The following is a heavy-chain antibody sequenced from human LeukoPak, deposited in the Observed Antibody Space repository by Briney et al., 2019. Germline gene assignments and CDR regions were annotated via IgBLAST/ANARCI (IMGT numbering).Heavy chain of an antibody. CDR2: IKQDGSEK. J-gene: IGHJ4*02. D-gene: IGHD3-10*01. CDR3: ARDQMGVLLWFGESPRRYFDY. V-gene: IGHV3-7*01. CDR1: GFTFSSYW. Sequence: GGSLRLSCAASGFTFSSYWMSWVRQAPGKGLEWVANIKQDGSEKYYVDSVKGRFTISRDNAKNSLYLQMNSLRAEDTAVYYCARDQMGVLLWFGESPRRYFDYWGQGTLVTVSS.